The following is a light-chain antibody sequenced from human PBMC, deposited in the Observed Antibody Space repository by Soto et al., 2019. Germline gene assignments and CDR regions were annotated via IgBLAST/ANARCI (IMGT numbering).Light chain of an antibody. J-gene: IGLJ1*01. V-gene: IGLV1-47*01. CDR1: SSNIGSNY. CDR2: RNN. Sequence: QSVLTQPPSASGTPGQRVTISCSGSSSNIGSNYVYWYQQLPGTAPKLLIYRNNQRPSGVPDRFSGSKSGTSASLAISGLRSEDEADYYCAAWDDSLIAYYVVGTGTKVT. CDR3: AAWDDSLIAYYV.